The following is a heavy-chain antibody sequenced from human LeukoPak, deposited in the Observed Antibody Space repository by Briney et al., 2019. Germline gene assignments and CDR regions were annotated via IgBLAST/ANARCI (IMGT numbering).Heavy chain of an antibody. V-gene: IGHV3-23*01. CDR1: GFTFSSYA. J-gene: IGHJ4*02. CDR2: ISGSGGST. D-gene: IGHD6-19*01. CDR3: AKVRSSGWYSNQGGY. Sequence: GGSLRLSCAASGFTFSSYAMSWVRQAPGKGLEWVSAISGSGGSTYYADSVKGRFTISRDNSKNTLHLQMNSRRAEDTAVYYCAKVRSSGWYSNQGGYWGQGTLVTVSS.